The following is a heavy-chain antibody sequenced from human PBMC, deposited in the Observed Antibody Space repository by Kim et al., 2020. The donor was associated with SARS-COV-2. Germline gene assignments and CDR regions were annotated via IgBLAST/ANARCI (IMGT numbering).Heavy chain of an antibody. V-gene: IGHV3-74*01. Sequence: GGSLRLSCAASGFSFSMYWMHWVRQPPGKGLVWVSRINSDGSSTDYADSVKGRFTISRDNAKNRLYLQVNRLRAEDTAVYYCARDLKASPSNIVFDYWGQGTLVTVSS. CDR1: GFSFSMYW. CDR2: INSDGSST. CDR3: ARDLKASPSNIVFDY. J-gene: IGHJ4*02. D-gene: IGHD5-12*01.